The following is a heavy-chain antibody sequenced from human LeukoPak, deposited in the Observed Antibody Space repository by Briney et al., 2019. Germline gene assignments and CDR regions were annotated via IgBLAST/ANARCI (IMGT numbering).Heavy chain of an antibody. V-gene: IGHV1-8*01. CDR2: MNPNSGNT. CDR1: GYTFTSYD. Sequence: ASVKVSCKASGYTFTSYDINWVRQATGQGLEWMGWMNPNSGNTGYAQKFQGRVTMTRNTSISTAYMELSSLRSEDTAVYYCARVYGSVSFKNNWFDPWGRGTLVTVSS. D-gene: IGHD3-10*01. CDR3: ARVYGSVSFKNNWFDP. J-gene: IGHJ5*02.